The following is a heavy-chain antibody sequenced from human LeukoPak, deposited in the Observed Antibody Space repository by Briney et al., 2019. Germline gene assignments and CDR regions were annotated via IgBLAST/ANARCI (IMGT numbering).Heavy chain of an antibody. CDR2: IYSGGST. CDR1: GFSFSNNY. Sequence: GGSLRLSCAASGFSFSNNYMSWVRQAPGKGLEWVSIIYSGGSTNYADSVKGRFTISRDNSKNTLYLQMNSLRAEDTAVYYCARAPYDSSGYYYDQWGQGTLVTVSS. D-gene: IGHD3-22*01. V-gene: IGHV3-53*01. CDR3: ARAPYDSSGYYYDQ. J-gene: IGHJ5*02.